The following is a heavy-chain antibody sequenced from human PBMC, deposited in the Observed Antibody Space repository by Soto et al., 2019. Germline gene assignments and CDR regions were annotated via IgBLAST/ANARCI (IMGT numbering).Heavy chain of an antibody. Sequence: QVQLQESGPGLVKPSQTLSLTCTVSGGSISSGGYYWSWIRQHPGKGLEWIGYIYYSGSTYYNPSRKGRVTISVDTSKNQFSRKLSLVTAADTAVYYCARVLDGGGIYRWGQGTLVTVSS. CDR3: ARVLDGGGIYR. V-gene: IGHV4-31*03. CDR1: GGSISSGGYY. D-gene: IGHD5-12*01. CDR2: IYYSGST. J-gene: IGHJ4*02.